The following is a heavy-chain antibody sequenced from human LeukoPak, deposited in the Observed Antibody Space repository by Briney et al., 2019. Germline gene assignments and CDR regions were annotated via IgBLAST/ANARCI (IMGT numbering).Heavy chain of an antibody. CDR2: ISSSGSTI. D-gene: IGHD1-20*01. Sequence: GGSLRLSCAASGFTFSSYEMNWVRQAPGKGLEWVSYISSSGSTICYADSVKGRFTISRDNAKNSLYLQMNSLRAEDTAVYYCARDVYNWNDGMDVWGQGTTVTVSS. V-gene: IGHV3-48*03. J-gene: IGHJ6*02. CDR3: ARDVYNWNDGMDV. CDR1: GFTFSSYE.